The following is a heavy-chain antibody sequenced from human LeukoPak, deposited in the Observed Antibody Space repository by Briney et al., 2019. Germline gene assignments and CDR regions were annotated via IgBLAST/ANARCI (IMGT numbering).Heavy chain of an antibody. V-gene: IGHV1-2*02. Sequence: ASVKVSCKASGYTFTGYYMHWVRQAPGQGLKWMGWINPNSGGTNYAQKFQGRVTMTRDTSISTAYMELSRLRSDDTAVYYCARGCPVDYYDSSGPLGYWGQGTLVTVSS. D-gene: IGHD3-22*01. CDR2: INPNSGGT. J-gene: IGHJ4*02. CDR1: GYTFTGYY. CDR3: ARGCPVDYYDSSGPLGY.